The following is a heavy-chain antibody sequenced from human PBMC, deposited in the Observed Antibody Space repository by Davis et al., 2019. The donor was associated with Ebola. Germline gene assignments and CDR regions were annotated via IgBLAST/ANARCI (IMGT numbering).Heavy chain of an antibody. CDR3: ARGVYDSSGYYYFDL. D-gene: IGHD3-22*01. CDR1: GFTFSSYS. V-gene: IGHV3-74*03. Sequence: GESLKISCAASGFTFSSYSMNWVRQAPGKGLVWVSRRNTDGSSITYADSVKGRFTISRNNAKSMLYLQMNSLRAEDTAVYYCARGVYDSSGYYYFDLWGQGTLVTVSS. CDR2: RNTDGSSI. J-gene: IGHJ4*02.